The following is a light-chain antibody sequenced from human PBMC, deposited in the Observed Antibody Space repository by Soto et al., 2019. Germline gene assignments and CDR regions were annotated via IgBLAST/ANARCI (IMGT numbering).Light chain of an antibody. J-gene: IGLJ1*01. CDR2: GST. V-gene: IGLV1-40*01. CDR1: SSDIGAGSE. Sequence: VLTQPPSLSGAPGQRVTISCTGSSSDIGAGSEVHWYQQLPGTAPKLLIFGSTNRPSGVPDRFSGSKSATSASLAITGLQAEDEADYYCQSYDNSLSAYVFGAGTKVTVL. CDR3: QSYDNSLSAYV.